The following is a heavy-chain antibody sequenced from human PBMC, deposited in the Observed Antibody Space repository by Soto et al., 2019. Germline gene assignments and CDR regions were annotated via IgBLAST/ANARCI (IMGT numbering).Heavy chain of an antibody. Sequence: SETLSLPCTASGGSVSSGSYYWSWIRQPPGKGLEWIGYISYSGSTNYNPSLKSRVTISVDTSKTQFSLKLSSVTAADTAVYYCARGAGIYTYGGWFDPRGQGTLVTVSS. CDR2: ISYSGST. J-gene: IGHJ5*02. D-gene: IGHD6-13*01. CDR1: GGSVSSGSYY. CDR3: ARGAGIYTYGGWFDP. V-gene: IGHV4-61*01.